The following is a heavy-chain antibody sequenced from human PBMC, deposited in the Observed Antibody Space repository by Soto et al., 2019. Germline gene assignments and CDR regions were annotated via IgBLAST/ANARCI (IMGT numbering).Heavy chain of an antibody. CDR1: GFAFRSYN. Sequence: EVQLVESGGGLVKPGRSLTLSCAASGFAFRSYNMNWVRQAPGKGLEWVASISSGSSNIYYADSVKGRFTISRDNAKNSLYLQMDSLRAEDSAVYYCASATVVTATFDFWGQGTLVTVSS. CDR3: ASATVVTATFDF. J-gene: IGHJ4*02. CDR2: ISSGSSNI. D-gene: IGHD2-21*02. V-gene: IGHV3-21*01.